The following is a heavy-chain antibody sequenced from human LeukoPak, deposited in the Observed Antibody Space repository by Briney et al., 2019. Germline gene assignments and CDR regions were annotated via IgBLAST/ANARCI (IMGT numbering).Heavy chain of an antibody. D-gene: IGHD7-27*01. J-gene: IGHJ4*02. V-gene: IGHV3-33*01. CDR2: IWYDGSNK. Sequence: GGSLRLSCAASGFTFSSYGMHWVRQAPGKGLEWVAVIWYDGSNKYYADSVKGRFTISRDNSKNTLYLQMTSLRVEDTAVYYCAREDWGTTGHSFGYWGQGTLVTVSS. CDR3: AREDWGTTGHSFGY. CDR1: GFTFSSYG.